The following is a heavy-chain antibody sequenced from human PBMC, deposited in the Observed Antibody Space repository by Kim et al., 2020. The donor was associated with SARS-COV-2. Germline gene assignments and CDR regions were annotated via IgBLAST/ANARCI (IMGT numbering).Heavy chain of an antibody. J-gene: IGHJ4*02. Sequence: GGSLRLSCAASGFTFSDHYMDWVRQAPGKGLEWVARSRNKANSYTTEYAASVKARFTISRDDSKNSLYLQMNSLKTEDTAVYYCTRETTPTSLRYFDSWGQGTLVTVSS. CDR3: TRETTPTSLRYFDS. D-gene: IGHD3-9*01. CDR2: SRNKANSYTT. CDR1: GFTFSDHY. V-gene: IGHV3-72*01.